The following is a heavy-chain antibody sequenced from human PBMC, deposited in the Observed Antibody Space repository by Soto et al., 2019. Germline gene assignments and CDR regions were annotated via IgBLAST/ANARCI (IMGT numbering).Heavy chain of an antibody. V-gene: IGHV1-58*02. Sequence: ASVKVSCKASGFTFINSAIQWVRQARGQRLEWIGWIVVGSGNTNYAQKFQERVTITRDMSTSTAYMELSSLRSEDTAVYYCAAGLAYYDFWSGYRPTPEGGMDVWGQGTTVTVSS. CDR3: AAGLAYYDFWSGYRPTPEGGMDV. CDR1: GFTFINSA. D-gene: IGHD3-3*01. J-gene: IGHJ6*02. CDR2: IVVGSGNT.